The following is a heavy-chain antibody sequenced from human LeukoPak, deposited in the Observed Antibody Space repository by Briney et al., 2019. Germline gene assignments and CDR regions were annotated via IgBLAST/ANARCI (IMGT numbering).Heavy chain of an antibody. Sequence: GGSLRLSCAASGFSFSRYYMSWVRQAPGKALEWISYIPTSGIPVHYADSVRGRFTASRDDAKNSLHLQMDSLRVEDTAVYYCTRAVGLGPGAHFDQWGQGALVIVSS. J-gene: IGHJ4*02. CDR3: TRAVGLGPGAHFDQ. CDR1: GFSFSRYY. V-gene: IGHV3-11*01. D-gene: IGHD1-26*01. CDR2: IPTSGIPV.